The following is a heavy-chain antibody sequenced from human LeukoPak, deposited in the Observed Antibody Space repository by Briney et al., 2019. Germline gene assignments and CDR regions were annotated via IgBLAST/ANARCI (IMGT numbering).Heavy chain of an antibody. CDR1: GFSFNYFW. D-gene: IGHD3-3*01. V-gene: IGHV3-7*01. Sequence: GGSLRLSCAASGFSFNYFWMSWVRQAPGKGLEWVANIKQDGTEKYYADSVKGRFTISRDNAKKSLYLQMNSLRAEDTAVYYCARDAEVGTLFGVLSRYNWFDPWGQGTLVTVSS. CDR3: ARDAEVGTLFGVLSRYNWFDP. J-gene: IGHJ5*02. CDR2: IKQDGTEK.